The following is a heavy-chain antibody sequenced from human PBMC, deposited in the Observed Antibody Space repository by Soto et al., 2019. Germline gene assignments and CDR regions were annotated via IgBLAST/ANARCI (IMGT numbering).Heavy chain of an antibody. Sequence: QITLKESGPTLVKPTQTLTLTCTFSGFSLTTRGVGVGWIRQPPGKALECLALIYWDDDKRYSPSLQSRLSITKDTSNNQVVLTMTNVDPVDTATYYCAPIPNYYQYDWFDPWGQGTLVSVSS. J-gene: IGHJ5*02. D-gene: IGHD3-16*01. CDR1: GFSLTTRGVG. V-gene: IGHV2-5*02. CDR2: IYWDDDK. CDR3: APIPNYYQYDWFDP.